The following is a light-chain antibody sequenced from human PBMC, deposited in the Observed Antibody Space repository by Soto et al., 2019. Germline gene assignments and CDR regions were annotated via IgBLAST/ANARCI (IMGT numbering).Light chain of an antibody. CDR1: QSISSW. CDR2: KAS. J-gene: IGKJ1*01. V-gene: IGKV1-5*03. CDR3: QQYNSDLWT. Sequence: DSPMSQSPSTMSASVGDRVTITCRASQSISSWLAWYQQKAGKAPKLLIYKASSLESGVPSRFSGSGSGTEFTLTISSLQPDDFATYYCQQYNSDLWTFGQGTKVEIK.